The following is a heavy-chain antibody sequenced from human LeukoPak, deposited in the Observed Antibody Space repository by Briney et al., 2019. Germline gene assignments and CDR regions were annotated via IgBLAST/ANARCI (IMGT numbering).Heavy chain of an antibody. J-gene: IGHJ6*03. Sequence: GRTLRLSCAASGFTLSSHAIHWVRQAPGKGLEWVALISYDGNIKYYADSVKGRFTISRDNSKNTLSLQMNSLRPEDTAVYYCARAHLSSSSTDYMDVWGKGTTVTVSS. CDR2: ISYDGNIK. V-gene: IGHV3-30*04. CDR1: GFTLSSHA. D-gene: IGHD6-6*01. CDR3: ARAHLSSSSTDYMDV.